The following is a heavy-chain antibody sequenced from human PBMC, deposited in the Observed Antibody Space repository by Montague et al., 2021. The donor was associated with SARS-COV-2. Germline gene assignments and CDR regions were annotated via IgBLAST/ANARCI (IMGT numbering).Heavy chain of an antibody. CDR1: GGSISSYY. D-gene: IGHD1-26*01. J-gene: IGHJ4*02. Sequence: SETLSLTCTVSGGSISSYYWSWIRQPPGKGLERIGYIYYSGSTNYNPSLKSRVTISVDTSKNQFSLKLSSVTAADTAVYYCARRINIGSYFDSWGQGTLVTVSS. CDR3: ARRINIGSYFDS. CDR2: IYYSGST. V-gene: IGHV4-59*08.